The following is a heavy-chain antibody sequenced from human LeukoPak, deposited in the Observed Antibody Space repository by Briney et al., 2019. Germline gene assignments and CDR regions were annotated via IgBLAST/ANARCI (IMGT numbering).Heavy chain of an antibody. V-gene: IGHV3-30*02. CDR1: GFTFSSYG. CDR2: IRYDGSNK. Sequence: GGSLRLSCAASGFTFSSYGMHWVRQAPGKGLEWVAFIRYDGSNKYYADSVKGRFTISRDNSKNTLYLQMNSLRAEDTAVYYCAKVQYRANYCGSGSPFYYWGQGTLVTVSS. D-gene: IGHD3-10*01. J-gene: IGHJ4*02. CDR3: AKVQYRANYCGSGSPFYY.